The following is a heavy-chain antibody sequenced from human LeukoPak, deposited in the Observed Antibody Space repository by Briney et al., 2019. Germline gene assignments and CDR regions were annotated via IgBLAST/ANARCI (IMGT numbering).Heavy chain of an antibody. J-gene: IGHJ4*02. Sequence: PGGSLRLSCAASGFTFRSFVMHWVRQAPGKGLEWVAAISYEDGSNKYYADSVKGRLTISRDNSKYTVYLEMNSLRAEDTAVYYCAKDRTVTTLWYFDYWGQGTLVTVS. CDR1: GFTFRSFV. D-gene: IGHD4-17*01. V-gene: IGHV3-30*07. CDR3: AKDRTVTTLWYFDY. CDR2: ISYEDGSNK.